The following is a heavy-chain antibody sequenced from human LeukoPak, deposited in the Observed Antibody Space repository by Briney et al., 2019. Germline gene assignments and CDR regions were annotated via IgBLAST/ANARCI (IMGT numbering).Heavy chain of an antibody. CDR3: ARDGAYSNLAFDY. CDR1: GGSISSYY. J-gene: IGHJ4*02. CDR2: IYYSGST. D-gene: IGHD4-11*01. V-gene: IGHV4-59*01. Sequence: PETLSLTCTVSGGSISSYYWSWIRQPPGKGLEWIGYIYYSGSTNYNPSLKSRVTISVDTSKNQFSLKLSSVTAADTAVYYCARDGAYSNLAFDYWGQGTLVTVSS.